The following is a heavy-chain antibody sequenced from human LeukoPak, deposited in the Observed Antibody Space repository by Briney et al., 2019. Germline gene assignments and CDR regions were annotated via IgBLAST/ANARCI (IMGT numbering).Heavy chain of an antibody. CDR3: ATNPHSGNWG. Sequence: GGSLRLSCAASGFTFSNNGMNWVRQAPGKGPECLSYISGGSDTIYYADSVKGRFTISRDNAKSSLYLQMNSLRDEDTAVYYCATNPHSGNWGWGRGTMVTVSS. CDR2: ISGGSDTI. CDR1: GFTFSNNG. D-gene: IGHD7-27*01. J-gene: IGHJ3*01. V-gene: IGHV3-48*02.